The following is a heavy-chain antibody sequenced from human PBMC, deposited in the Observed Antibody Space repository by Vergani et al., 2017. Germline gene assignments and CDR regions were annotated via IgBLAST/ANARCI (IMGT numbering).Heavy chain of an antibody. D-gene: IGHD4-23*01. CDR1: GYIFTSYW. V-gene: IGHV5-51*01. CDR3: ARDRGQDYGGDWFDP. J-gene: IGHJ5*02. CDR2: IYPGDSDP. Sequence: EVQLVQSGAEVKKPGESLKISCKGSGYIFTSYWIGWVRQMPGKGLEWMGIIYPGDSDPRYSPSFQGQVTISADKSITTTYLQWSSLKASDTAMYYCARDRGQDYGGDWFDPWGQGTLVTVSS.